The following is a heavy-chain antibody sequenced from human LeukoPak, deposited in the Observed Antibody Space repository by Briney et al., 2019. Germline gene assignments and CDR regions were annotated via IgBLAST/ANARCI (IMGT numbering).Heavy chain of an antibody. Sequence: SETLSLTCTVSGGSISSSSYYWGWIRQPPGKGLEWIGSIYYSGSTYYNPSLKSRVTISVDTSKNQFSLKLSSVTAADTAVYYCARQPGRRFMRFDPWGQGTLVTVSS. CDR3: ARQPGRRFMRFDP. CDR2: IYYSGST. D-gene: IGHD3-16*01. J-gene: IGHJ5*02. V-gene: IGHV4-39*01. CDR1: GGSISSSSYY.